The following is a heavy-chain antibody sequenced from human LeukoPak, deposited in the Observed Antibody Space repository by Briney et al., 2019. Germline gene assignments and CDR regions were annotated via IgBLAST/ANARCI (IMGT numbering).Heavy chain of an antibody. CDR1: GYTFTSYG. J-gene: IGHJ4*02. CDR2: ISAYNGNT. D-gene: IGHD2-15*01. Sequence: GASVKVSCKASGYTFTSYGNSWVRQAPGQGLEWMGWISAYNGNTNYAQKLQGRVTMTTDTSTSTAYMELRSLRSDDTAVYYCARERDCSGGSCYSSFFYWGQGTLVTVSS. CDR3: ARERDCSGGSCYSSFFY. V-gene: IGHV1-18*01.